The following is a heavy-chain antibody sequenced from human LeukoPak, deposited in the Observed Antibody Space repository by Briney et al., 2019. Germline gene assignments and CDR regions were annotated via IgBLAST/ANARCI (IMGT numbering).Heavy chain of an antibody. J-gene: IGHJ6*03. CDR2: IIPIFGTA. D-gene: IGHD6-6*01. CDR3: ASPRRIAARPLYYYYMDV. Sequence: SVKVSCKASGGTFSSYAISWVRQAPGQGLERMGGIIPIFGTANYAQKFQGRVTITADESTSTAYMELSSLRSEDTAVYYCASPRRIAARPLYYYYMDVWGKGTTVTVSS. CDR1: GGTFSSYA. V-gene: IGHV1-69*01.